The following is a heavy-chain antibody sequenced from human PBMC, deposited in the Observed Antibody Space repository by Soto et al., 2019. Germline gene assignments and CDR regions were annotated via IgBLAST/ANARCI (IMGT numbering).Heavy chain of an antibody. V-gene: IGHV1-69*09. CDR3: ATPACAATWCSPSHNLDH. CDR2: INPLSGIS. Sequence: QVQLVQSGAEVKKPESSVKVSCKTSGGTFVRHVICWVRQAPGQGPEWMGKINPLSGISNYAQKFQDRVTFTADTDSSTAYMELSSLRSDDMAVYYCATPACAATWCSPSHNLDHWGQGTLVTVSS. CDR1: GGTFVRHV. D-gene: IGHD2-2*01. J-gene: IGHJ4*02.